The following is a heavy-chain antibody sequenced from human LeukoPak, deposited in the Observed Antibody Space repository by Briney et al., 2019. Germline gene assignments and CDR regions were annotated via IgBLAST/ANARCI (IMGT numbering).Heavy chain of an antibody. CDR3: ARDRRFGESNWFDP. Sequence: SETLSLTCTVSGGSISSGGYYWSWIRQPPGKGLEWIGYIYRSGSTYYNPSLKSRVTISVDRSKNQFSLKLSSVTAADTAVYYCARDRRFGESNWFDPWGQGTLVTVSS. D-gene: IGHD3-10*01. CDR2: IYRSGST. J-gene: IGHJ5*02. V-gene: IGHV4-30-2*01. CDR1: GGSISSGGYY.